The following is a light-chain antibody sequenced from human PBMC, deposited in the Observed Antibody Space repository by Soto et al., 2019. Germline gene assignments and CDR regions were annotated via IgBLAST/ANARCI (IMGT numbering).Light chain of an antibody. V-gene: IGKV1-33*01. Sequence: DIQMTQSPSSLSASVGARVTITCQASQDISQYLHWYQQKPGKAPKLLIYGTSNLQTGVTSRFSGSGSGTDFTFAISSLQAEDIATYYCQQYDNLLTFGGGTKVEIK. CDR1: QDISQY. CDR3: QQYDNLLT. CDR2: GTS. J-gene: IGKJ4*01.